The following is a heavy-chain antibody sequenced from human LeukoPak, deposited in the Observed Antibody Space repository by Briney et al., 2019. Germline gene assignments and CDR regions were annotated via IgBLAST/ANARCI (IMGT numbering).Heavy chain of an antibody. D-gene: IGHD6-19*01. V-gene: IGHV3-21*01. J-gene: IGHJ4*02. CDR2: ISGSSSYI. Sequence: WGSLRLSCAASGFTFSSYSMNWVRQAPGKGLEWVSSISGSSSYIYYADSVKGRFTISRDNSKNTLYLQMNSLRAEDTAVYYCVAGNGWLGDYWGQGTLVTVSS. CDR3: VAGNGWLGDY. CDR1: GFTFSSYS.